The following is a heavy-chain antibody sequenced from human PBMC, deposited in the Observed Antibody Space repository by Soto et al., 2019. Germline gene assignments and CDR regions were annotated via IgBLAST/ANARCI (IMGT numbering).Heavy chain of an antibody. CDR3: ARDSYSGYDYPNWFDP. D-gene: IGHD5-12*01. Sequence: EVQLVESGGGLVQPGGSLRLSCAASGFTFSSYSMNWVRQAPGKGLEWVSYISSSSSTIYYADSVKGRFTISRDNAKNSLYLQMNSLRAEDTAVYYCARDSYSGYDYPNWFDPWGQGTLVTVSS. V-gene: IGHV3-48*01. CDR2: ISSSSSTI. CDR1: GFTFSSYS. J-gene: IGHJ5*02.